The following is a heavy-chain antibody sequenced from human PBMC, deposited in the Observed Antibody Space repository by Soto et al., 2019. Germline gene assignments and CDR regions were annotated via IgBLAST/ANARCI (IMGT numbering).Heavy chain of an antibody. V-gene: IGHV4-39*01. J-gene: IGHJ1*01. CDR2: IYFTGST. CDR1: GGSISTTSYY. CDR3: TAINRAGEVH. D-gene: IGHD3-16*01. Sequence: SETLSLTCTVSGGSISTTSYYWVWIRQPPGKGLEWIQTIYFTGSTYYSPSRNSRVSISVDSSKNQFSLTLTSVTAADTAVYYCTAINRAGEVHWGQGTLVTVSS.